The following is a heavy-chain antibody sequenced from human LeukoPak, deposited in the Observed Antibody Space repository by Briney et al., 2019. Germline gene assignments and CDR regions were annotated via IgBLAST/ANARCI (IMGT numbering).Heavy chain of an antibody. CDR3: ARGGYCSGGSCYLKY. J-gene: IGHJ4*02. Sequence: PGGSLRLSCAASGFTFSSYWMSWVRQAPGKGLEWVANIKQDGSEKYYVDSVKGRFTISRDNAKNSLYLQMNSLRAEDTAVYYCARGGYCSGGSCYLKYWGQGTLVTVSS. V-gene: IGHV3-7*01. CDR2: IKQDGSEK. CDR1: GFTFSSYW. D-gene: IGHD2-15*01.